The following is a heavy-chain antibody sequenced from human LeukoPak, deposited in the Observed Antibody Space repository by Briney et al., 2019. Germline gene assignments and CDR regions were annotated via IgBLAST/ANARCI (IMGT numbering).Heavy chain of an antibody. CDR3: ARDFQWLVPAEYFQH. J-gene: IGHJ1*01. CDR2: LNPNSGAT. Sequence: ASVKVSCMASGYTFTGYYIHWVRQAPGQGLEWMGWLNPNSGATNVAQKFQGRVTMTRDTSINTAYMEMSSLRSDDTAVYYCARDFQWLVPAEYFQHWGQGTVVTVSS. D-gene: IGHD6-19*01. CDR1: GYTFTGYY. V-gene: IGHV1-2*02.